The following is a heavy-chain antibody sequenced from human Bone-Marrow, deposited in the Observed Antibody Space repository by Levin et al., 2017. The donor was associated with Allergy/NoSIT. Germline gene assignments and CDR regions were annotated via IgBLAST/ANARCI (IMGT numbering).Heavy chain of an antibody. J-gene: IGHJ3*02. Sequence: PGGSLRLSCAASGFPFSSYAMSWVRQAPGKGPEWVSAISGGGPTTSYADSVKGRFTISTDNAKTAVFLQMNSLRAEDTAVYYCASRSTLIVGLAFDIWGQGTTVTVSS. CDR1: GFPFSSYA. D-gene: IGHD2-2*01. CDR3: ASRSTLIVGLAFDI. CDR2: ISGGGPTT. V-gene: IGHV3-23*01.